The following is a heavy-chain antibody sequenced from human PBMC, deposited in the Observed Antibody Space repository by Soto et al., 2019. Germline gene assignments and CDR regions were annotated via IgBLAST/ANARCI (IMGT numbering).Heavy chain of an antibody. J-gene: IGHJ5*01. CDR3: ARSDGYHFNGLDS. V-gene: IGHV1-8*01. CDR2: MNPNSNNT. D-gene: IGHD2-21*01. Sequence: QVQLVQSGAEVKTPGASVKVSCKASGYTFASYDMNWVRQAPGQGLEWMGWMNPNSNNTGYAQKFXXRXTMTRDIALSIAHMELSSLRNEDTAVYYCARSDGYHFNGLDSWGQGTLVTVSA. CDR1: GYTFASYD.